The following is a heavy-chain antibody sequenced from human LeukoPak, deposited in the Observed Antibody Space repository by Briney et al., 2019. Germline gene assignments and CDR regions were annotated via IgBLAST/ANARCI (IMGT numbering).Heavy chain of an antibody. CDR1: GGSISSYY. Sequence: SETLSLTCTVSGGSISSYYWSWIQQPPGKGLEWIGYIYYSGSTNYNPSLKSRVTISVDTSKNQFSLKLSSVTAADTAVYYCARTYYYDSSGYYWRPYYFDYWGQGTLVTVSS. D-gene: IGHD3-22*01. CDR2: IYYSGST. J-gene: IGHJ4*02. V-gene: IGHV4-59*01. CDR3: ARTYYYDSSGYYWRPYYFDY.